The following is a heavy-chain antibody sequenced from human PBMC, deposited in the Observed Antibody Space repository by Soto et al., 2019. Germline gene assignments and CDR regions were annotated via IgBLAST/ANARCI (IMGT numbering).Heavy chain of an antibody. CDR2: IYYTGTT. J-gene: IGHJ4*02. V-gene: IGHV4-30-4*01. CDR3: VRDRSNSPDYFDY. Sequence: SETLSLTCTVSGGSIRSDDCYWSWIRQPPGKGLEWIGYIYYTGTTNYNPSLQSRVTISMDTSKNQFSLRLSSVNAADTAVYYRVRDRSNSPDYFDYWGQGTPVTVSS. CDR1: GGSIRSDDCY. D-gene: IGHD6-6*01.